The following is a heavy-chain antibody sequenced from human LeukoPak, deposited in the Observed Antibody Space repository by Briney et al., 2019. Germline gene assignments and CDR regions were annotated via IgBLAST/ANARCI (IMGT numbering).Heavy chain of an antibody. Sequence: SETLSLTCTVSGGSISDYYWNCLRQPPGKGLEWIGYIYYSGSTTYNPSLKSRVTMSVDTAKNQFSLKLRSVTAADTAVYFCARGDFCSKSNCYLRPMDVWGKGTMVTVSS. D-gene: IGHD3-3*01. CDR1: GGSISDYY. CDR3: ARGDFCSKSNCYLRPMDV. J-gene: IGHJ6*03. V-gene: IGHV4-59*01. CDR2: IYYSGST.